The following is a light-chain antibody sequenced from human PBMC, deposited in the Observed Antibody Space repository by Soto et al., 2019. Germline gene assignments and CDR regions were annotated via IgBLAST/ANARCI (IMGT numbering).Light chain of an antibody. V-gene: IGKV1-5*01. Sequence: DIQMPQYPSTLSASLGDRFTITCRASQSISSWLAWYQQKPGKAPKLLIYDASSLESGVPSRFSGSGSGTDFTLTIRRLEPEDFVVYYCQQDGSSPFTFGPGTKVDIK. CDR1: QSISSW. J-gene: IGKJ3*01. CDR3: QQDGSSPFT. CDR2: DAS.